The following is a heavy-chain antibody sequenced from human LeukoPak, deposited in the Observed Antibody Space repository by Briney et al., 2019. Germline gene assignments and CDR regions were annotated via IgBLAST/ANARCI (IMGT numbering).Heavy chain of an antibody. CDR1: GFTFSSYW. CDR2: IKQDGSEK. CDR3: ARDIAVAQNDWWFDP. J-gene: IGHJ5*02. D-gene: IGHD6-19*01. Sequence: PGGSLRLSCAASGFTFSSYWMSWVRQAPGKGLEWVANIKQDGSEKYYVDSVKGRFTISRDNAKNSLYLQMNSLRAEDTAVYYCARDIAVAQNDWWFDPWGQGTLVTVSS. V-gene: IGHV3-7*01.